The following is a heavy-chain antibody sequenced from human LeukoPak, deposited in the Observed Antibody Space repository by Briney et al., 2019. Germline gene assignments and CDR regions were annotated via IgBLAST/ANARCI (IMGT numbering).Heavy chain of an antibody. CDR2: IHHSGVT. CDR1: GFSIISDYY. CDR3: ATHRGTYASGSYYFDN. Sequence: SETLSLTCTVSGFSIISDYYWAWIRQPPGKGLEWIAIIHHSGVTYYNPSLKSRVTISLDTSKNQFSLKLTSVTVADTAVYYCATHRGTYASGSYYFDNWGQGILVTVSS. D-gene: IGHD3-10*01. V-gene: IGHV4-38-2*02. J-gene: IGHJ4*02.